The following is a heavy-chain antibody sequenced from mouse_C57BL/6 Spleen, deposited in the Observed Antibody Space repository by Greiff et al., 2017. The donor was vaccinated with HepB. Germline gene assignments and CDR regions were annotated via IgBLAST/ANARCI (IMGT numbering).Heavy chain of an antibody. Sequence: EVQLVESEGGLVQPGSSMKLSCTASGFTFSDYYMAWVRQVPEKGLEWVANINYDGSSTYYLDSLKSRFIISRDNAKNILYLQMSSLKSEDTATYYCARASFYSIYEAWFAYWGQGTLGTVSA. V-gene: IGHV5-16*01. CDR3: ARASFYSIYEAWFAY. CDR1: GFTFSDYY. D-gene: IGHD2-5*01. CDR2: INYDGSST. J-gene: IGHJ3*01.